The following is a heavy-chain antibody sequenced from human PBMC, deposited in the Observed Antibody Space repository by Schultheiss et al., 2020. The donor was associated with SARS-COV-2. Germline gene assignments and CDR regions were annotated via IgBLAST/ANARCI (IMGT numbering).Heavy chain of an antibody. V-gene: IGHV3-20*04. D-gene: IGHD3-22*01. J-gene: IGHJ4*02. Sequence: GGSLRLSCAASGFTFGSYAMSWVRQAPGKGLEWVSGISWNSGSIGYADSVKGRFTISRDNAKNSLYLQMNSLRAEDTAVYYCARDYDSSGYNFDYWGQGTLVTVSS. CDR1: GFTFGSYA. CDR2: ISWNSGSI. CDR3: ARDYDSSGYNFDY.